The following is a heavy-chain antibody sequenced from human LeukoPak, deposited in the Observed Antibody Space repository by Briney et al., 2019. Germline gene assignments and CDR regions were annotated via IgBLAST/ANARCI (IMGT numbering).Heavy chain of an antibody. J-gene: IGHJ4*02. CDR1: GYSFTAYY. D-gene: IGHD5/OR15-5a*01. CDR2: INPNSGGT. CDR3: ARKRVDVVSTYDY. Sequence: ASVKVSCKASGYSFTAYYMHWVRQAPGQGLEWMGWINPNSGGTNYAQKFKGKVTMTRDTSISTDYMELSSLTSDATAVYYCARKRVDVVSTYDYWGQGTLVTVSS. V-gene: IGHV1-2*02.